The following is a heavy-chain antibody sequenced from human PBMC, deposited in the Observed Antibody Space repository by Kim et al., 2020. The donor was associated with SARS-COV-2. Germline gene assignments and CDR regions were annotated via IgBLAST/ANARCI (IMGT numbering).Heavy chain of an antibody. V-gene: IGHV1-2*02. J-gene: IGHJ3*02. CDR3: ARDRMTTVTKVAFDI. Sequence: QKFQGRVTMTRDTSISTAYMELSRLRSDDTAVYYCARDRMTTVTKVAFDIWGQGTMVTVSS. D-gene: IGHD4-17*01.